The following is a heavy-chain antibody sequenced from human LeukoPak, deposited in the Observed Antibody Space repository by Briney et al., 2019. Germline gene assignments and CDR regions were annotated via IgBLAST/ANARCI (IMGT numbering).Heavy chain of an antibody. CDR1: GGTFSSYA. Sequence: SVKVSCKASGGTFSSYAISWVRQAPGQGLEWMGGIIPIFGTANYAQKFQGRVTITTDESTSTAYMELSGLRSEDTAVYYCARDGVRGYCSSTSCHARSAFDIWGQGTMVTVSS. CDR3: ARDGVRGYCSSTSCHARSAFDI. J-gene: IGHJ3*02. V-gene: IGHV1-69*05. D-gene: IGHD2-2*01. CDR2: IIPIFGTA.